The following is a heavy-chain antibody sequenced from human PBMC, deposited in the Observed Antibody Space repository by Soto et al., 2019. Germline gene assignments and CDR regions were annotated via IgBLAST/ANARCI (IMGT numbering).Heavy chain of an antibody. Sequence: GGSLRLSCAASGITLSSYAMNWVRQAPGKGLEWVSVISGSGGTTYYADSVKGRVSILRDNSKNTLYLQMNSLRPEDTAVYYCAKSRYYYDNPYYYSSGLDYWGQGTRVTVSS. CDR3: AKSRYYYDNPYYYSSGLDY. V-gene: IGHV3-23*01. CDR2: ISGSGGTT. J-gene: IGHJ4*02. CDR1: GITLSSYA. D-gene: IGHD3-22*01.